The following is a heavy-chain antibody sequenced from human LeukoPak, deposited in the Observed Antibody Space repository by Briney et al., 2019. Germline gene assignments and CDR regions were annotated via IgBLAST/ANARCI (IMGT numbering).Heavy chain of an antibody. CDR1: GYTFTSYG. J-gene: IGHJ4*02. Sequence: ASVKVSCKASGYTFTSYGISWVRQAPGQGLEWMGWISAYNGNTNYAQKLQGRVTMTTDTSTSTAYMELRSLRSDDTAVYYCASTVDTATGYHFDYWGQGTLVTVSS. CDR2: ISAYNGNT. V-gene: IGHV1-18*01. D-gene: IGHD5-18*01. CDR3: ASTVDTATGYHFDY.